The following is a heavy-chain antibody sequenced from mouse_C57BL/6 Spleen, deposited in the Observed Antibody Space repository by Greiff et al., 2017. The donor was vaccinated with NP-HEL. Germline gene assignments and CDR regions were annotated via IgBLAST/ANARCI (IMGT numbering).Heavy chain of an antibody. Sequence: QVQLQQPGAELVKPGASVKLSCKASGYTFTSYWMQWVKQRPGQGLEWIGEIDPSDSYTNYNQKFKGKATLTVDTSSSTAYMQLSSLTSEDSAVYYCARYDGYGGYFDVWGTGTTVTVSS. CDR1: GYTFTSYW. J-gene: IGHJ1*03. CDR2: IDPSDSYT. CDR3: ARYDGYGGYFDV. D-gene: IGHD2-2*01. V-gene: IGHV1-50*01.